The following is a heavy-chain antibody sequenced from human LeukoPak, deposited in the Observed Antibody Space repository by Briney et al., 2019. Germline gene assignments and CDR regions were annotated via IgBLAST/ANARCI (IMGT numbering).Heavy chain of an antibody. D-gene: IGHD6-19*01. CDR1: GFTFSSYW. Sequence: GGSLRLSCAASGFTFSSYWMHWVHQAPGKGLVWVSRINSDGSSTSYADSVKGRFTISRDNAKNTLYLQMNSLRAEDTAVYYCARGDSSGWFDYWGQGTLVTVSS. V-gene: IGHV3-74*01. CDR2: INSDGSST. CDR3: ARGDSSGWFDY. J-gene: IGHJ4*02.